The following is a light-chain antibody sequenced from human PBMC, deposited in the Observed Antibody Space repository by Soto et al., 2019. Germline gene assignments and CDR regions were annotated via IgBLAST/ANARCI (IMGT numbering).Light chain of an antibody. CDR2: WAS. J-gene: IGKJ3*01. CDR3: QQYYSTPPT. V-gene: IGKV4-1*01. CDR1: QSVLYSSNNKNY. Sequence: DIVMTQSPDSLAVSLGERATINCKSSQSVLYSSNNKNYLAWYQQKPGQPPKLLIYWASTRESGVPDRFSGSGSGTDLTLTISSLQAEDVAVYYCQQYYSTPPTFGPGTKVDI.